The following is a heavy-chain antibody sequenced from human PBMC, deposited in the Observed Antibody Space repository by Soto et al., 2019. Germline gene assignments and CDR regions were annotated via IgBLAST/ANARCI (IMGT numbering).Heavy chain of an antibody. D-gene: IGHD2-15*01. J-gene: IGHJ6*02. V-gene: IGHV3-30*18. CDR3: AKELSPPPSKGYCSGGSCYPNPYYYYGMDV. CDR2: ISYDGSNK. CDR1: GFTFSSYG. Sequence: GGSLRLSCAASGFTFSSYGMHWVRQAPGKGLEWVAVISYDGSNKYYADSVKGRFTISRDNSKNTLYLQMNSLRAEDTAVYYCAKELSPPPSKGYCSGGSCYPNPYYYYGMDVWGQGTTVTVSS.